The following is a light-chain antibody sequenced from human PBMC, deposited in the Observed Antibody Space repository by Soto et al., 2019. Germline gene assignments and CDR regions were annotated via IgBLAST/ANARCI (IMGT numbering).Light chain of an antibody. CDR1: QSIVTY. CDR2: AAS. CDR3: QQSYSTPPWT. V-gene: IGKV1-39*01. J-gene: IGKJ1*01. Sequence: DIQMTQCTSCLSSSVGDKVTLTFRASQSIVTYLNWYLQKPGKAPKLLIYAASNLQSGVPSRFSGGGSGTDFTLTISSLQPEDFATYFCQQSYSTPPWTFGQGAKVAIK.